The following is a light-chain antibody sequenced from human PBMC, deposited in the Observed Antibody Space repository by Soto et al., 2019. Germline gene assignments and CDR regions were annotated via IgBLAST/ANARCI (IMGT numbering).Light chain of an antibody. CDR3: QQYGSSPPALT. J-gene: IGKJ4*01. Sequence: EIVLTQSPGTLSLSPGERATLSCRASQSVSSTYLAWYQQKPGQAPRLLIYGASSRATGIPDRFSGSGSGTDFTLTVSRLEPEDFAVDWCQQYGSSPPALTFGGGTKVEIK. CDR1: QSVSSTY. CDR2: GAS. V-gene: IGKV3-20*01.